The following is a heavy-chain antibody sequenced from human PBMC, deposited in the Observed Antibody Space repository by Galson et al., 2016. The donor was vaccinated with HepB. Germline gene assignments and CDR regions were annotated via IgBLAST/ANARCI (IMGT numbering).Heavy chain of an antibody. CDR1: GGTFSSYA. J-gene: IGHJ5*02. CDR2: IIPVFNTA. CDR3: ATSIPHGYSYGYLWFDP. Sequence: SVKVSCKASGGTFSSYAISWVRQAPGQGLEWMGGIIPVFNTANYAQKFQGRVTITVDESTSTAYMELGSLRSEDTAVYYCATSIPHGYSYGYLWFDPWGQGTLATVSS. D-gene: IGHD5-18*01. V-gene: IGHV1-69*13.